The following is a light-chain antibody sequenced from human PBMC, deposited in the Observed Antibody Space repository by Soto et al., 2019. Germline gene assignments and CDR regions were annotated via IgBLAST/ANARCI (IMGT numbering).Light chain of an antibody. Sequence: EIVLTQSPGTLSLCPGERVTLSCRASQSISNNHLAWYQQKPGQAPRLLIHGTSNRATGIPDRFSGSGSGTDFTLTFSRLEPEDFAVYYCEYYGDSIIFGGGIKVDI. J-gene: IGKJ4*01. CDR1: QSISNNH. CDR2: GTS. CDR3: EYYGDSII. V-gene: IGKV3-20*01.